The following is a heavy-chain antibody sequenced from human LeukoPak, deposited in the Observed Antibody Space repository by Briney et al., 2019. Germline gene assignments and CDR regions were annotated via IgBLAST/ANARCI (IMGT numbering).Heavy chain of an antibody. D-gene: IGHD1-26*01. CDR1: GYSISSGSYY. Sequence: PSETLSLTCTVSGYSISSGSYYWSWVRQPAGKGLEWIGRIYTSGSTNYNPSLKSRVTISVDTSKNQFSLKLSSVTAADTAVYYCARRSWIGYYYYMDVWGKGTTVTVSS. CDR2: IYTSGST. J-gene: IGHJ6*03. V-gene: IGHV4-61*02. CDR3: ARRSWIGYYYYMDV.